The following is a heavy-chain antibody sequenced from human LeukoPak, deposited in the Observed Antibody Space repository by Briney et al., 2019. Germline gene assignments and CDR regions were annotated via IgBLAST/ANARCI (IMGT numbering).Heavy chain of an antibody. J-gene: IGHJ6*03. D-gene: IGHD2-2*01. Sequence: SETLSLTCTVSGGSISSYYWSWIRQPPGKGLEWIGYIYYSGSTNCNPSLKSRVTISVDTSKNQFSLKLSSVTAADTAVYYCARLPAAPSYYMDVWGKGTTVTVSS. CDR3: ARLPAAPSYYMDV. V-gene: IGHV4-59*01. CDR2: IYYSGST. CDR1: GGSISSYY.